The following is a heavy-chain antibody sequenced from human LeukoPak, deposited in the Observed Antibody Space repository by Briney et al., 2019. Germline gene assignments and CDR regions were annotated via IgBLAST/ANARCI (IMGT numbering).Heavy chain of an antibody. J-gene: IGHJ6*03. V-gene: IGHV3-74*01. CDR2: INTDGSST. CDR3: ARGHIVVGYYYYMDV. Sequence: GRSLRLSCAASGFTFSSYWMHWVRQAPGKGLVWVSRINTDGSSTNYADSVKGRFTISRDNAKNTLYLQMNSLRAEDTAVYYCARGHIVVGYYYYMDVWGKGTTVTVSS. D-gene: IGHD2-15*01. CDR1: GFTFSSYW.